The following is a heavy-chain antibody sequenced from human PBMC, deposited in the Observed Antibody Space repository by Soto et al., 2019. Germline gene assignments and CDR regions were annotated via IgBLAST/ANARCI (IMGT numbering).Heavy chain of an antibody. CDR3: ARDDYVFWSGYTTYYYYGMDV. CDR2: IIPIFGTA. Sequence: KVSCKASGGTFSSYAISWVRQAPGQGLEWMGGIIPIFGTANYAQKFQGRVTITADESTSTAYMELSSLRSEDTAVYYCARDDYVFWSGYTTYYYYGMDVWGQGTTVTVSS. D-gene: IGHD3-3*01. CDR1: GGTFSSYA. J-gene: IGHJ6*02. V-gene: IGHV1-69*01.